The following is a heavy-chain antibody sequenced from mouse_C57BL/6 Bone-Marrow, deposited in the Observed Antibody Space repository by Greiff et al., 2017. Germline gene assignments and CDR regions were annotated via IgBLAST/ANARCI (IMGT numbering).Heavy chain of an antibody. J-gene: IGHJ3*01. CDR3: ARLFQFAY. Sequence: EVKLVESGGDLVKPGGSLKLSCAASGFTFSSYGMSWVSQTPDKRLEWVATISSGGSYTYYPDSVKGRFTISRDNAKNTLYLQMSSLKSEDTSMYYCARLFQFAYWGQGTLVTVSA. CDR1: GFTFSSYG. CDR2: ISSGGSYT. V-gene: IGHV5-6*01.